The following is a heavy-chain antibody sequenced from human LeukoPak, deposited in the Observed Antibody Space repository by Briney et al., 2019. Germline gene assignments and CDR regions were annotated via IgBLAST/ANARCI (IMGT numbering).Heavy chain of an antibody. CDR1: GYTFTSDD. V-gene: IGHV1-18*01. J-gene: IGHJ4*02. D-gene: IGHD6-13*01. Sequence: ASVKVSCKASGYTFTSDDNNWERQATGQGLEWMGWMNPNSGNTNYAQELQGRVTMTTDTSTSTAYMELRSLRSDDTAVYYCTRDLPYSSSWESIDYWGQGTLVTVSS. CDR2: MNPNSGNT. CDR3: TRDLPYSSSWESIDY.